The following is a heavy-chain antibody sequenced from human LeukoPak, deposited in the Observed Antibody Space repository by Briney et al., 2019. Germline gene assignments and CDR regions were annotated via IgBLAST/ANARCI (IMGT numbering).Heavy chain of an antibody. CDR2: ISWNSGSI. CDR3: AKEASTVVTYRGSDAFDI. Sequence: GGSLRLSCAASGFTFDDYAMHWVRQAPGKGLEWVSGISWNSGSIGYADSVKGRFTISRDNAKNSLYLQMNSLRAEDTALYYRAKEASTVVTYRGSDAFDIWGQGTMVTVSS. J-gene: IGHJ3*02. CDR1: GFTFDDYA. D-gene: IGHD4-23*01. V-gene: IGHV3-9*01.